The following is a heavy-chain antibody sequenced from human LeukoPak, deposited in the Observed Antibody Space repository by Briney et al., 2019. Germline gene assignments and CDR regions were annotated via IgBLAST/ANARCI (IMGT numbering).Heavy chain of an antibody. Sequence: GGSLRLSCAASGFTFSSYSMNWVRQAPGKGLEWVSSISSSSSYIYYADSVKGRFTISRDNAKNSLYLQMNSLRAEDTAVYYCAKPRPLYSSSWYGYWGQGTLVTVSS. J-gene: IGHJ4*02. CDR3: AKPRPLYSSSWYGY. V-gene: IGHV3-21*04. D-gene: IGHD6-13*01. CDR2: ISSSSSYI. CDR1: GFTFSSYS.